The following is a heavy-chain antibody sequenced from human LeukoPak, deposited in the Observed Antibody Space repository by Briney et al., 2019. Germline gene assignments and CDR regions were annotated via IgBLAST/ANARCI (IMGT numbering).Heavy chain of an antibody. D-gene: IGHD4-11*01. CDR1: GGSISSSSYY. CDR2: IYYSGST. V-gene: IGHV4-39*01. Sequence: SETLSLTCTVSGGSISSSSYYWGWIRRPPGKGLEWIGSIYYSGSTYYNPSLKSRVTISVDTSKNQFSLKLSSVTAADTAVYYCARALPVTTFPYYYYGMDVWGQGTTVTVSS. J-gene: IGHJ6*02. CDR3: ARALPVTTFPYYYYGMDV.